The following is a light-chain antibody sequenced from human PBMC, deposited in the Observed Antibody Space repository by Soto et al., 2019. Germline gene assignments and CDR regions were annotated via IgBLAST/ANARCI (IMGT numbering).Light chain of an antibody. CDR3: SSYTSSSTVV. CDR2: EVS. V-gene: IGLV2-14*01. Sequence: QSALTQPASVSGSPGQSITISCTGTSNDIGGYNYVSWYQQHPGKAPKLMIYEVSNRPSGVSNRFSGSKSGNTASLTISELQAEDEADYYCSSYTSSSTVVFGGGTKLTVL. J-gene: IGLJ2*01. CDR1: SNDIGGYNY.